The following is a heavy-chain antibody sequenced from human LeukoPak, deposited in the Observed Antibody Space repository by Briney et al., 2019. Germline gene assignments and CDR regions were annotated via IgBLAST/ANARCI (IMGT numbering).Heavy chain of an antibody. Sequence: GGSLRLSCAASGFTFSSYAMSWVRQAPGKGLEWVSAISGSGGSTYYADSVKGRFTISRDNSKNTLYLQMNSLRAEDTAVYYCALTMLVVVGTWFDPWGQGTLVTVSS. V-gene: IGHV3-23*01. CDR1: GFTFSSYA. J-gene: IGHJ5*02. CDR3: ALTMLVVVGTWFDP. CDR2: ISGSGGST. D-gene: IGHD3-22*01.